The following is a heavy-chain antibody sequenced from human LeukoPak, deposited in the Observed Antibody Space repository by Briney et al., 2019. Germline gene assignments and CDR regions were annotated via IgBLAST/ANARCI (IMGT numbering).Heavy chain of an antibody. CDR2: IRQDGDEK. Sequence: GGSLRLSCAASGFAFSNYWLHWVRQAPGMGLEWVGNIRQDGDEKFYADSVRGRFTISRDNAKNSLYLHLNSLRAEDTAIYYCARVRTEWYIDLWGRGTLVTASP. CDR1: GFAFSNYW. J-gene: IGHJ2*01. D-gene: IGHD2-8*02. CDR3: ARVRTEWYIDL. V-gene: IGHV3-7*01.